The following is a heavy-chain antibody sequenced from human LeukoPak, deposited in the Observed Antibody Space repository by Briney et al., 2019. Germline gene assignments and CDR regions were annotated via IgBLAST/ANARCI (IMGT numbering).Heavy chain of an antibody. V-gene: IGHV1-46*01. CDR3: AREGVGEGFDYYYMDV. CDR1: GYTFTSYG. Sequence: ASVKVSCKASGYTFTSYGISWVRQAPGQGLEWMGIINPSGGSTSYAQKFQGRVTMTRDMSTSTVYMELSSLRSEDTAVYYCAREGVGEGFDYYYMDVWGKGTTVTVSS. CDR2: INPSGGST. J-gene: IGHJ6*03. D-gene: IGHD1-26*01.